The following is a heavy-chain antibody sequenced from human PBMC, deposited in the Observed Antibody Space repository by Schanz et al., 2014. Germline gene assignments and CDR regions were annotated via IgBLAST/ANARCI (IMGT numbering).Heavy chain of an antibody. CDR1: GFTFNNYG. J-gene: IGHJ6*02. CDR3: AKGSMAARPLLPTDYYFYGTDI. D-gene: IGHD6-6*01. V-gene: IGHV3-33*06. Sequence: QVQLVESEGGVVRPGRSLRLSCAASGFTFNNYGMHWVRQAPGKGLEWVAVIWYDGTDRYYADSVKGRFTISRDNSKNTLYLQMNSLRAEDTAVYYCAKGSMAARPLLPTDYYFYGTDIWGQGTTVTVSS. CDR2: IWYDGTDR.